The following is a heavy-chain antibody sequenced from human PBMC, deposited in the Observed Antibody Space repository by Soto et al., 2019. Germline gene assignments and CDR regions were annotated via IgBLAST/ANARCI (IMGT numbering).Heavy chain of an antibody. Sequence: PGGSLRLSCAASGFTFSGYWMNWVRQAPGKGLEWVASIKVDGSQIHSVDSLKGRFNISRDNAKNSLYLQMSSLRAEDTAVYYCASHCAAADGSDFWGQGTPVNVSS. CDR2: IKVDGSQI. CDR1: GFTFSGYW. CDR3: ASHCAAADGSDF. V-gene: IGHV3-7*03. D-gene: IGHD6-13*01. J-gene: IGHJ4*02.